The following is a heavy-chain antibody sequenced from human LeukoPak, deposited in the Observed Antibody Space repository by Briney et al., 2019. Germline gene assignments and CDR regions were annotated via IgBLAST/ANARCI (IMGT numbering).Heavy chain of an antibody. CDR1: GGSFSGYY. Sequence: SETLSLTCAVYGGSFSGYYWSWIRQPPGKGLEWIGEINHNGSTNYNPSLKSRVTISVDTSKNQFSLKLSSVTAADTAVYYCASSTPWIQLWYGRDYWGQGTLVTVSS. CDR2: INHNGST. J-gene: IGHJ4*02. V-gene: IGHV4-34*01. CDR3: ASSTPWIQLWYGRDY. D-gene: IGHD5-18*01.